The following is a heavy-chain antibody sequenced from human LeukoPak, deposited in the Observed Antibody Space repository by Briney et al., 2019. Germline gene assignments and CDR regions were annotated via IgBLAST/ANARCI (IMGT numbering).Heavy chain of an antibody. Sequence: PSETLSLTCAVYGGSFSGYYWSWIRQPPGKGLEWIGEINHSGSTNYNPSLKSRVTISVDTSKNQFSLKLSSVTAADTAVYYCASEVYSSSWYXXXDYWGQGTLVTVSS. J-gene: IGHJ4*02. D-gene: IGHD6-13*01. V-gene: IGHV4-34*01. CDR1: GGSFSGYY. CDR2: INHSGST. CDR3: ASEVYSSSWYXXXDY.